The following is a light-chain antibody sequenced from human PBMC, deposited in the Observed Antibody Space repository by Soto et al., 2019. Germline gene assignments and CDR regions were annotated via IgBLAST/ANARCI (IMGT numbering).Light chain of an antibody. V-gene: IGKV3-15*01. CDR3: QQYHDWPPYT. CDR1: QNINSN. J-gene: IGKJ2*01. Sequence: EIVMTQSPATLSLSPGESATLSCRASQNINSNLAWYQQKPGQAPRLLIYRASTMATGIPARFSGSGSGTEFTLTISSLQSEDFAVYYCQQYHDWPPYTFGQGTKVDIK. CDR2: RAS.